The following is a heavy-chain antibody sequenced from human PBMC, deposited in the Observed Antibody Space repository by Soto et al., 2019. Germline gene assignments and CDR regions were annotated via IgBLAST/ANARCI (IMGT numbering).Heavy chain of an antibody. J-gene: IGHJ1*01. Sequence: PGGFLRLSCAASGVTVSSNYMSWVRQAPGKGLEWVSVFFTGGSTSYADSVKGRFTISRDTSKNTVFLQMNSLRAEDTAVYYCARDLGRDSNQHWGQGTLVTVSS. D-gene: IGHD4-4*01. CDR2: FFTGGST. V-gene: IGHV3-53*01. CDR3: ARDLGRDSNQH. CDR1: GVTVSSNY.